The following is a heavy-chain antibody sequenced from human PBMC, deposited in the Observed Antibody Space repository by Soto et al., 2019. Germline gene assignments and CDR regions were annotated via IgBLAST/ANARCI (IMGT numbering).Heavy chain of an antibody. CDR1: GGTFSSYT. CDR3: AGDRFHCRGGSCYWAPWFDP. Sequence: GASVKVSCKASGGTFSSYTISWVRQAPGQGLEWMGRIIPILGIANYAQKFQGRVTITADKSTSTAYMELSSLRSEDTAVYYCAGDRFHCRGGSCYWAPWFDPWGQGTLVTSPQ. D-gene: IGHD2-15*01. CDR2: IIPILGIA. J-gene: IGHJ5*02. V-gene: IGHV1-69*04.